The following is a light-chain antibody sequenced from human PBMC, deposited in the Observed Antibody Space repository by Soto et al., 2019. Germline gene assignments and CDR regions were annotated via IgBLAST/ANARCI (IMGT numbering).Light chain of an antibody. J-gene: IGKJ1*01. Sequence: DIVMTQSPLCLPVTPGEPASISCRSSQSLLHSNGYKYLDWYLQKPGQSPKLIIYWASTRESGVPDRFSGSGSGTDFTLTISSLQAEDVAVYYCQQYHSTPRTFGQGTTVDIK. CDR1: QSLLHSNGYKY. CDR3: QQYHSTPRT. V-gene: IGKV2-28*01. CDR2: WAS.